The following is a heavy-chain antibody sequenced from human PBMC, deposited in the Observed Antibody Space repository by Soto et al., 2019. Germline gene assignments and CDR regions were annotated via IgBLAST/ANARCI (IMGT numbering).Heavy chain of an antibody. Sequence: EVQLLESGGGLVQPGGSLRLSCAASGFTFGSYAMSWVRQAPGKGLEWVSLVTYSGANTYYAGSVTGRFTISRDNSRTTLYLQMSSLRVEDTAVYYCANPSLSTGGYSSFDSWGRGTLVTVSS. CDR2: VTYSGANT. CDR1: GFTFGSYA. D-gene: IGHD1-26*01. CDR3: ANPSLSTGGYSSFDS. J-gene: IGHJ4*02. V-gene: IGHV3-23*01.